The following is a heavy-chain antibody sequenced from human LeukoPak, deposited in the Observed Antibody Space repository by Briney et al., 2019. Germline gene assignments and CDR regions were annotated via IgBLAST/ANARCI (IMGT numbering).Heavy chain of an antibody. Sequence: GGSLRLSCAASGFTFSNYAMSWIRQAPGRGLDWVSTISGSGGSTYYADPVKGRFTISRDNSKNTLYLQMNSLRAEDTAVYYCAKDPRGYSLNWFDPWGQGTLVTVSS. J-gene: IGHJ5*02. CDR2: ISGSGGST. CDR3: AKDPRGYSLNWFDP. V-gene: IGHV3-23*01. CDR1: GFTFSNYA. D-gene: IGHD5-18*01.